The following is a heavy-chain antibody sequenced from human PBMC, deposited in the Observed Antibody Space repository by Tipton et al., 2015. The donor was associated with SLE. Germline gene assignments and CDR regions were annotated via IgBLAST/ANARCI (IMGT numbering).Heavy chain of an antibody. D-gene: IGHD7-27*01. CDR2: VYTSGST. J-gene: IGHJ6*03. Sequence: LRLSCTVPGGSISSGSYFWSWIRQPAGRGLEWIGRVYTSGSTNYNPSLKSRVTISVDTSKNQFSLKLSSVTAADTAVYYCARERITNWGSAMDVWGKGTTVTVSS. CDR3: ARERITNWGSAMDV. CDR1: GGSISSGSYF. V-gene: IGHV4-61*02.